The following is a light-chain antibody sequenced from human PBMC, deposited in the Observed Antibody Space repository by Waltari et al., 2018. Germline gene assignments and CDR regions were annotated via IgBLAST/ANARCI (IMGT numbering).Light chain of an antibody. CDR1: QGISTY. CDR3: QKYNSAPPT. J-gene: IGKJ4*01. Sequence: DLQMTQSPSSLSASVGDRVTITCRASQGISTYLAWYQQKPGKVPKLLIYAASTVQSGVPSRFSGSGSGTDFTLTISSLQPEDVATYYCQKYNSAPPTFGGGTKVEIK. CDR2: AAS. V-gene: IGKV1-27*01.